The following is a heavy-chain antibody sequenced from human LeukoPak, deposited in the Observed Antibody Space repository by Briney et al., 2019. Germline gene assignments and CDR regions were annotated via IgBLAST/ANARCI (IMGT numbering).Heavy chain of an antibody. V-gene: IGHV4-59*01. CDR1: GYSISTYY. D-gene: IGHD6-13*01. J-gene: IGHJ4*02. CDR2: IHYSGST. Sequence: SETLSLTCTVSGYSISTYYWSWIRQPPGKGLEWIGDIHYSGSTDYNPSLKSRGTISVDMSKNHLFLKLRSVPAADTAVYWCAREYSSFEYWGPGILVTVSS. CDR3: AREYSSFEY.